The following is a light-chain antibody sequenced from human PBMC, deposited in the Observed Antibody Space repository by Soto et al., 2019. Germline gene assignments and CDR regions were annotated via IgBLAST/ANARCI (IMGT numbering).Light chain of an antibody. CDR2: GNT. Sequence: QSVLTQPPSVSGAPGQRVTISCTGSSSNIGAGYDVHWYHHLPGPAPKLLIYGNTNRPSAISDRFSASKSGSSASLAITGLQAEDEADYYCQSYDSSLRAWVFGGGTKLTVL. J-gene: IGLJ3*02. CDR1: SSNIGAGYD. CDR3: QSYDSSLRAWV. V-gene: IGLV1-40*01.